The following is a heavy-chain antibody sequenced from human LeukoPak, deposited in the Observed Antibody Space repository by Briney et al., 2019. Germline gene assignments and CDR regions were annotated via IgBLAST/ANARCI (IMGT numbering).Heavy chain of an antibody. CDR3: AIGAGMDV. Sequence: GGSLRLSCAASGFTFSSYAMSWVRQAPGKGLEWVSTISGSGGSTYYADSVKGRITITRDNSKNTLYLQMNSLRAEDTGVYYCAIGAGMDVWGKGTTVTVSS. J-gene: IGHJ6*04. CDR2: ISGSGGST. V-gene: IGHV3-23*01. CDR1: GFTFSSYA.